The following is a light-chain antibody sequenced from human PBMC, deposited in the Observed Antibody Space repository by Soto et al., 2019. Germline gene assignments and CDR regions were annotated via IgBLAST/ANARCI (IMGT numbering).Light chain of an antibody. CDR1: GGFDF. CDR3: CSYTGSYSV. Sequence: QSALTQPRSVSVSPGQSVAISCTGIGGFDFVSWYQQYPGKAPKLMIYDVTNRPSGVPDRFSASKSGDTASLTISGLQAEDEADYYCCSYTGSYSVFGGGTKVTVL. CDR2: DVT. V-gene: IGLV2-11*01. J-gene: IGLJ3*02.